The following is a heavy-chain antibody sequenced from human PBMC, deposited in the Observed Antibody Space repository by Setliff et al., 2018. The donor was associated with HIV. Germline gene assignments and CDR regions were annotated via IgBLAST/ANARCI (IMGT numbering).Heavy chain of an antibody. J-gene: IGHJ3*02. Sequence: GESLTLSCKGSGYSFNTYWSGWVRQMPGKGLEWMGIIYPGDSDTRYSPSFQGQVNISADKSISTAYLQWSSLKASDTAMYYCARLRDSSGYYYVGGAFDIWGQGTMVTVSS. V-gene: IGHV5-51*01. CDR2: IYPGDSDT. CDR3: ARLRDSSGYYYVGGAFDI. CDR1: GYSFNTYW. D-gene: IGHD3-22*01.